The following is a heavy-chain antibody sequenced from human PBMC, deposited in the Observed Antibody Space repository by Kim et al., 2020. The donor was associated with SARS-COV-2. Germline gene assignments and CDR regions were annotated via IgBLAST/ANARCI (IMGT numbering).Heavy chain of an antibody. J-gene: IGHJ4*02. CDR2: ISYDGSNK. D-gene: IGHD2-15*01. Sequence: GGSLRLSCAASGFTFSNYGMHWVRQAPGKGLEWVALISYDGSNKYYPDSLKGRFTISRDNSKNTLYLQMNSLRDEDTAVYYCAKDRSGGTIDYWGQGTLVTVSS. CDR3: AKDRSGGTIDY. CDR1: GFTFSNYG. V-gene: IGHV3-30*18.